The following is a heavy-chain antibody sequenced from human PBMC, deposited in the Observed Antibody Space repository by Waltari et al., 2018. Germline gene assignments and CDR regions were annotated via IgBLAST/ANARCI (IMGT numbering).Heavy chain of an antibody. CDR2: IYYSGRT. V-gene: IGHV4-31*03. J-gene: IGHJ4*02. Sequence: QVQLQESGPGLVKPSQTLSLTCTVSGGSISSGGYYWSWIRQHPGKGLEWIGYIYYSGRTYYNPSLKSRVTISVDTSKNQFSLKLSSVTAADTAVYYCARWSYSYGYFDYWGQGTLVTVSS. CDR3: ARWSYSYGYFDY. D-gene: IGHD5-18*01. CDR1: GGSISSGGYY.